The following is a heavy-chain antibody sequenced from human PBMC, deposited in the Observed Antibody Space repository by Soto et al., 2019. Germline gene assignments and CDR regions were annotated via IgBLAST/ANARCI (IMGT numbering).Heavy chain of an antibody. CDR1: GGSITSGGIY. V-gene: IGHV4-31*03. D-gene: IGHD6-19*01. J-gene: IGHJ4*02. CDR2: IYHCGST. Sequence: QVKLQESGPGLVQPAQTLSLSCTVSGGSITSGGIYWSWLRQHPRQGLEWIGYIYHCGSTTYNPSLTGRVPIAVETSKNQFSLTVTSLTVADTAVYYCARFNSRSGTEYFDYWGQGTLVTVSS. CDR3: ARFNSRSGTEYFDY.